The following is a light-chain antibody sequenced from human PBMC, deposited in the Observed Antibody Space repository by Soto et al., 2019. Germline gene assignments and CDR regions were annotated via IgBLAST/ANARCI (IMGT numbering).Light chain of an antibody. J-gene: IGKJ4*01. CDR3: HHYKTSPLT. V-gene: IGKV1-16*01. CDR1: EDISTS. CDR2: AAS. Sequence: DIQMTQSPSSLSASVGDRVTFTCRANEDISTSLAWLQQKPRKAPKSLIYAASSLQSGVPSRFSGSGSWTDFSLTISSLQPEDFAPYYCHHYKTSPLTFGGGTKVEIK.